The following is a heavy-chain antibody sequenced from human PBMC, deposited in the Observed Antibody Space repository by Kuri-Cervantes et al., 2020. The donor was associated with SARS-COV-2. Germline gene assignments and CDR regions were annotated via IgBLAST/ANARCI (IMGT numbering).Heavy chain of an antibody. J-gene: IGHJ5*02. CDR1: GYSISSSYY. Sequence: SETLSLTCAVSGYSISSSYYWGWIRQPPGKGLEWIGSIYYSGSTYYNPSLKSRVTISVDTSKNQFSLELSSVTAADTAVYYCARTDSPPLNWFDPWGQGTLVTVSS. CDR3: ARTDSPPLNWFDP. V-gene: IGHV4-38-2*01. D-gene: IGHD2-21*01. CDR2: IYYSGST.